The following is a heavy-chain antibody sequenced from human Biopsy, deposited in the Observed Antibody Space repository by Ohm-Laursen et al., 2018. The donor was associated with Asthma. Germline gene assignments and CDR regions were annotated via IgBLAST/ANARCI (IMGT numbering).Heavy chain of an antibody. V-gene: IGHV1-18*01. CDR1: GYTFNSGG. J-gene: IGHJ6*02. D-gene: IGHD3-10*01. CDR2: ISVYNGNT. Sequence: ASVKVSCKACGYTFNSGGITWVRQAPGQGLEWMGWISVYNGNTKVAQKLQDRVTMITDTSTSTAYMELRSLRSDDTAVYFCARAVDYSHYYGIDVWGQGTTVTVS. CDR3: ARAVDYSHYYGIDV.